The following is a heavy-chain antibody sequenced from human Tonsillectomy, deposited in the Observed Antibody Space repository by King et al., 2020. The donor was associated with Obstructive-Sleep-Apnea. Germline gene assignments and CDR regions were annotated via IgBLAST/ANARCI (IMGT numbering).Heavy chain of an antibody. Sequence: VQLQESGPGLVKPSETLSLTCTVSGGSISGFYWSWIRQPPGKGLEWIGYIFYSGSTNYNPSLKSRVTISLDTSRNQFSLNLSSVTAADTAVYYCARDDAYYYGSGSYYNRWFDPWGQGTLVTVSS. V-gene: IGHV4-59*01. CDR3: ARDDAYYYGSGSYYNRWFDP. CDR1: GGSISGFY. CDR2: IFYSGST. J-gene: IGHJ5*02. D-gene: IGHD3-10*01.